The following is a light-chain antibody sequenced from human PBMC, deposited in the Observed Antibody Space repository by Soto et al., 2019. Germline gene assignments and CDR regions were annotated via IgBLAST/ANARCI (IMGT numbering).Light chain of an antibody. CDR2: GAS. CDR1: QSVSSN. V-gene: IGKV3-15*01. Sequence: EIVMTQSRATLSVSPGERATLSCRGSQSVSSNLAWYQQKPGQAPRLLIYGASTRATGIPARFSGSGSGTEFTLTISSLQSEDFAVHYCQQYNNWPQTFGQATKVDIK. CDR3: QQYNNWPQT. J-gene: IGKJ1*01.